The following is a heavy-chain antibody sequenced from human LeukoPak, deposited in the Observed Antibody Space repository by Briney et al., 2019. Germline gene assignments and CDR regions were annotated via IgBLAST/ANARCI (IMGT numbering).Heavy chain of an antibody. CDR1: GFTFSDYY. CDR2: ISSSGSTI. D-gene: IGHD3-22*01. CDR3: ARARYYYDSSGYYIPLDAFDI. J-gene: IGHJ3*02. Sequence: GGSLRLSCAASGFTFSDYYMSWIRQAPGKGREWVSYISSSGSTIYYADSVKGRFTISRDNAKNSLYLQMNSLRAEDTAVYYCARARYYYDSSGYYIPLDAFDIWGQGTMVTVSS. V-gene: IGHV3-11*04.